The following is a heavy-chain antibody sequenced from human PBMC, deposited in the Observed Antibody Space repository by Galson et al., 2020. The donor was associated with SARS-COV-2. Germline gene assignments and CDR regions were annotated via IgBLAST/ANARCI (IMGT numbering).Heavy chain of an antibody. CDR3: ARGSRKGIAVAGTTSSYYYFHYGMDV. D-gene: IGHD6-19*01. CDR1: GESFSGYY. CDR2: INHSGST. V-gene: IGHV4-34*01. J-gene: IGHJ6*02. Sequence: SETLSLTCAVYGESFSGYYWSWIRQPPGKGLEWIGEINHSGSTNYNPSLKSRVTISADTSKNQFSLKLSSVTAADTAVYYCARGSRKGIAVAGTTSSYYYFHYGMDVWGQGTTVTVS.